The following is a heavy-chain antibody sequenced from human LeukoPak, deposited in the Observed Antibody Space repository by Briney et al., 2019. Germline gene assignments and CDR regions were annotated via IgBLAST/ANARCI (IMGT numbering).Heavy chain of an antibody. D-gene: IGHD6-13*01. Sequence: SETLSLTCTVSGGSISNYYWNWIRQPPGKGLEWIGYIYYTGSTNYNPSLKSRVTMSVDTSKNQFSLNLRSVTPEDTAVYYCARNLIPEQLALNFWGQGTLVTVSS. CDR3: ARNLIPEQLALNF. V-gene: IGHV4-59*01. CDR2: IYYTGST. J-gene: IGHJ4*02. CDR1: GGSISNYY.